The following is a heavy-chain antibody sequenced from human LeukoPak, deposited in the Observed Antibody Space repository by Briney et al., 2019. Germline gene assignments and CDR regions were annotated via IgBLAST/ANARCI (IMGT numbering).Heavy chain of an antibody. CDR3: ASFIAAHWFDP. CDR2: ISGSGGST. CDR1: GFTFSNYA. D-gene: IGHD6-6*01. Sequence: PGGSLRLSCAASGFTFSNYAMSWVRQAPGKGLEWISAISGSGGSTYYADSVKGRFTISRDNSKNTLYLQMNSLRAEDTAVYYCASFIAAHWFDPWGQGTLVTVSS. J-gene: IGHJ5*02. V-gene: IGHV3-23*01.